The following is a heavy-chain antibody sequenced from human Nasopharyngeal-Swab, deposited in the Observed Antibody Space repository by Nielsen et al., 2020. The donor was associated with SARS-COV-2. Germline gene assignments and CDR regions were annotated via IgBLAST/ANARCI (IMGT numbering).Heavy chain of an antibody. CDR1: GFTFSSYA. Sequence: RTLSLTCAASGFTFSSYAMSWVRQAPGKGLEWVSAVSYTGERTYYADSVKGRFTISRDNSKNTLYLQMNSLRPEDTAVYYCAKGDESSGIFDYWGQGSLVTVSS. V-gene: IGHV3-23*01. CDR2: VSYTGERT. J-gene: IGHJ4*02. CDR3: AKGDESSGIFDY. D-gene: IGHD3-22*01.